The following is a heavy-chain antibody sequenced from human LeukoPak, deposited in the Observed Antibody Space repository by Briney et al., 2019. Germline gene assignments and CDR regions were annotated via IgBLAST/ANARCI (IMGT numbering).Heavy chain of an antibody. CDR3: AREGVYKYYFDY. V-gene: IGHV3-64*01. J-gene: IGHJ4*02. Sequence: GGSLRLSCAASGFTFSSYSMHWVRQAPGKGLEYISAISSNGGSTYYANSVKGRFTISRDNSKNTLYLQMGSLRAEDMAVYYRAREGVYKYYFDYWGQGTLVTVSS. D-gene: IGHD3-10*01. CDR1: GFTFSSYS. CDR2: ISSNGGST.